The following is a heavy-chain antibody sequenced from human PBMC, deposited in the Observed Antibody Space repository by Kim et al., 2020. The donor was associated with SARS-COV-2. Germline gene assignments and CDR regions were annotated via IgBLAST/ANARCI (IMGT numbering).Heavy chain of an antibody. J-gene: IGHJ5*02. V-gene: IGHV3-7*03. CDR1: GFTFSSYW. Sequence: GGSLRLSCAASGFTFSSYWMTWVRQAPGKGLEWVANINQDGSKKNYMDFVKGRFTISRDNGRNSLFLQMNSLRVEDTAVYYCARLGSSLYRNHPTNWFDPWGQGTLVTVSS. CDR2: INQDGSKK. CDR3: ARLGSSLYRNHPTNWFDP. D-gene: IGHD2-15*01.